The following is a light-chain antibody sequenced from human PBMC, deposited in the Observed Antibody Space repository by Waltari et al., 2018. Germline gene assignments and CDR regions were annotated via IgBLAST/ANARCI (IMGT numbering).Light chain of an antibody. CDR2: DAS. V-gene: IGKV3-11*01. CDR3: LQRSSWPWT. Sequence: EIVLTQSPATLSLSPGERATLSCRSSQSVSSYLAWYQQKVGQAPRLLIYDASNRVTGIPARFSGSGSGTDFTFTISSLEPEDFAVYYCLQRSSWPWTFGQGTKVEIK. CDR1: QSVSSY. J-gene: IGKJ1*01.